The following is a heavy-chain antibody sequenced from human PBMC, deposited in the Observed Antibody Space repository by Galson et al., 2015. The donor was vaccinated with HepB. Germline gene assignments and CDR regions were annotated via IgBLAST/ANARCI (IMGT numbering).Heavy chain of an antibody. J-gene: IGHJ4*02. CDR3: VRAYYFDTSGYYY. CDR1: GFTFSTYS. D-gene: IGHD3-22*01. CDR2: ISGTSSYI. Sequence: SLRLSCAASGFTFSTYSMNWVRQAPGKGLEWVSSISGTSSYIYYADSVKGRFTISRDNAKNSLYLQMNSLRAEDTAVYYCVRAYYFDTSGYYYWGQGTLVTVSS. V-gene: IGHV3-21*01.